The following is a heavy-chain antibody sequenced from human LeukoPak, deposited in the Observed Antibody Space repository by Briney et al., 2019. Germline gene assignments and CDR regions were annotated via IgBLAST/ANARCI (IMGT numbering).Heavy chain of an antibody. Sequence: GXXLRLSCAASGFTFSSYAMSWVRQAPGKGLEWVSVISGSGGSTHFADSVKGRFTISRDNSKNTLYLQMNSLRAEDTAVYYCAIEVGYFDCWGQGTLVTVSS. CDR1: GFTFSSYA. V-gene: IGHV3-23*01. CDR3: AIEVGYFDC. J-gene: IGHJ4*02. D-gene: IGHD1-26*01. CDR2: ISGSGGST.